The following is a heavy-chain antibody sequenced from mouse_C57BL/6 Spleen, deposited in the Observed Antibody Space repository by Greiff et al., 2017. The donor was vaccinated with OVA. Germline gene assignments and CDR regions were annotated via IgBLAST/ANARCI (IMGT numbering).Heavy chain of an antibody. D-gene: IGHD2-4*01. Sequence: QVQLQQPGAELVMPGASVKLSCKASGYTFTSYWMHWVKQRPGQGFEWIGEIDPSDSYTNYNQKFKGKSTLTVDKSSSTAYMQLSSLTSEDSAVYYCARGDYEYYFDYWGQGTTLTVSS. CDR1: GYTFTSYW. CDR3: ARGDYEYYFDY. CDR2: IDPSDSYT. J-gene: IGHJ2*01. V-gene: IGHV1-69*01.